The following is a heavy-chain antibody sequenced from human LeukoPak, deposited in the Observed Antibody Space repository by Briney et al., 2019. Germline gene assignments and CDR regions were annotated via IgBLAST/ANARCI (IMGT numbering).Heavy chain of an antibody. CDR1: GGSISSGSYY. CDR2: IYTSGST. Sequence: SQTLSLTCTVSGGSISSGSYYWSWIRQPAGKGLEWIGRIYTSGSTNYNPSLKSRVTMSVDTSKNQFSLKLSSVTAADTAVYYCARGLTTPSWFDPWGQGTLVTVSS. V-gene: IGHV4-61*02. D-gene: IGHD4-11*01. J-gene: IGHJ5*02. CDR3: ARGLTTPSWFDP.